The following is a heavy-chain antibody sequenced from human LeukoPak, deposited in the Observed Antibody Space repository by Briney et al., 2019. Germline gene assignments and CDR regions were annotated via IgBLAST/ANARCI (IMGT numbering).Heavy chain of an antibody. J-gene: IGHJ1*01. CDR1: VFTFSSYG. CDR2: ISGSGGST. V-gene: IGHV3-23*01. D-gene: IGHD3-22*01. Sequence: GGSLRLSCAASVFTFSSYGMSWVRQAPGKGVEWVSAISGSGGSTYYADSVKGRCTISRDNAKNALYLQMNSLRADDTAVYYLSRDEGSGYSDYWGQGPLVPVSS. CDR3: SRDEGSGYSDY.